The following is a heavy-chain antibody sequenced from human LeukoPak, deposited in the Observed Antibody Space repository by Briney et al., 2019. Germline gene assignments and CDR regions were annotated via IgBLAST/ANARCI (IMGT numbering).Heavy chain of an antibody. D-gene: IGHD2-15*01. V-gene: IGHV3-30-3*01. CDR2: ISLDGTNR. CDR3: ARDLVVAVVYGMDV. CDR1: GFTFTNYA. J-gene: IGHJ6*02. Sequence: TGGSLRLSCAVSGFTFTNYAMHWVRQAPGKGLEWVALISLDGTNRYRTESVKGRSMGRFTISRDNSRNTLYLQMNSLRAEDTAVYYCARDLVVAVVYGMDVWGQGTTVTVSS.